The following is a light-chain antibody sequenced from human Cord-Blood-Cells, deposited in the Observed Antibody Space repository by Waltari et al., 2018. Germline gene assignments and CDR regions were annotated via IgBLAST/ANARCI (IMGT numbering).Light chain of an antibody. Sequence: QSALTQPASVSGSPGQSITISCTGTSSDVGGYNYVSWYQQHPGKAPKLMIYDVSNRPSWVSNRFSGSKSGNTASLTISGLQAEDGADYYCSSYTSSSTLVFGGGTKLTVL. CDR1: SSDVGGYNY. CDR2: DVS. J-gene: IGLJ3*02. CDR3: SSYTSSSTLV. V-gene: IGLV2-14*03.